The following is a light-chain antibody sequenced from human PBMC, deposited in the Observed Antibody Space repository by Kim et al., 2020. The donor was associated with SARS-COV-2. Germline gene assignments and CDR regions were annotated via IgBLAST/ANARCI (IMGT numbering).Light chain of an antibody. Sequence: PPLFFLPGETATPSCRSSQNVSHSFAWYQQKPGQAPRLLIYDASKRAIGIPARFSGSGSGTDFTLTISRLEPEDSAVYFCQQRSSFGQGTRLEIK. J-gene: IGKJ5*01. CDR1: QNVSHS. CDR3: QQRSS. V-gene: IGKV3-11*01. CDR2: DAS.